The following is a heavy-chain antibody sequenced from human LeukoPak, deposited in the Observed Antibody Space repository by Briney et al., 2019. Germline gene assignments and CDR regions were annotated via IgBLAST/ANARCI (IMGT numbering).Heavy chain of an antibody. CDR3: AREREIFCTNGVCSHFDY. J-gene: IGHJ4*02. CDR2: IIPIFGTA. Sequence: GSSVTVSCKASGGTFSSYAISWVRQAPGQGLEWMGGIIPIFGTANYAQKFQGRVTITADESTSTAYMELSSLRSEDTAVYYCAREREIFCTNGVCSHFDYWGQGTLVTVSS. CDR1: GGTFSSYA. D-gene: IGHD2-8*01. V-gene: IGHV1-69*01.